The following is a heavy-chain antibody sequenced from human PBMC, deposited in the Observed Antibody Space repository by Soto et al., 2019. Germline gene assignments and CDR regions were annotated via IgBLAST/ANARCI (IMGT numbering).Heavy chain of an antibody. D-gene: IGHD5-18*01. V-gene: IGHV3-21*01. CDR2: ISSSSSYI. Sequence: GSLRLSCAASGFTFSTYSMNWVRQAPGKGLEWVSSISSSSSYIYYADSVKGRFTISRDNAKNSLYLQMNSLRAEDTAVYYCARDQPGYSYGYGLGYWGQGTLVTVSS. CDR3: ARDQPGYSYGYGLGY. CDR1: GFTFSTYS. J-gene: IGHJ4*02.